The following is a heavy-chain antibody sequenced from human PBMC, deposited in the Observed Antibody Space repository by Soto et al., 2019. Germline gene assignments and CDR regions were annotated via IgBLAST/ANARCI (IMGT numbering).Heavy chain of an antibody. V-gene: IGHV1-69*06. J-gene: IGHJ6*02. CDR1: GGTFSSYA. CDR2: IVPISGAT. CDR3: ADKLIAGRGSYYGMDV. D-gene: IGHD6-6*01. Sequence: ASVKVSCKASGGTFSSYAITWVRQAPGQGLEWMGGIVPISGATNYAQKFQGRVTITADKSTSTAYMELSSLRSEDTAVYYCADKLIAGRGSYYGMDVWGQGTTVTSP.